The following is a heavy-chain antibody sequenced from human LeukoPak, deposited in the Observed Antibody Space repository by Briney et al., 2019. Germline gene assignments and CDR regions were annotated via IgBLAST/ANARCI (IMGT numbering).Heavy chain of an antibody. CDR3: ARAYSSGWYPPGY. CDR1: GYTFTPYY. CDR2: INPKSGGT. Sequence: GASVKVSCKASGYTFTPYYIHWVRQAPGQGLEWMGWINPKSGGTNYSQKFQGRVTMTRDTSISTAYMELSRLRSDDTAVYYCARAYSSGWYPPGYWGQGTLVTVSS. J-gene: IGHJ4*02. D-gene: IGHD6-19*01. V-gene: IGHV1-2*02.